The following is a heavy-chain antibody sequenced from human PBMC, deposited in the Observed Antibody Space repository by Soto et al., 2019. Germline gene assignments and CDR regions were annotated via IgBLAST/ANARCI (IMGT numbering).Heavy chain of an antibody. J-gene: IGHJ3*02. D-gene: IGHD4-17*01. Sequence: DVQLVESGGGLVQPGRSLRLSCAASGFTFDDYAMHWVRQAPGKGLEWVSGISWNSGSIGYADSVKGRFTISRDNAKNSLYLQMNSLRAEDTALYYCAKDLTDYGDYGYAGKDAFDIWGQGTMVTVSS. CDR1: GFTFDDYA. CDR2: ISWNSGSI. V-gene: IGHV3-9*01. CDR3: AKDLTDYGDYGYAGKDAFDI.